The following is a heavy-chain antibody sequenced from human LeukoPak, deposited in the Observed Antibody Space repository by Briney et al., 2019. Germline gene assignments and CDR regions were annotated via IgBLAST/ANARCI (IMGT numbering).Heavy chain of an antibody. CDR1: GFIFSDYA. CDR2: ISVSGDST. V-gene: IGHV3-23*01. Sequence: PGGSLRLSCAASGFIFSDYAMTWVRQAPGRGLEWVSTISVSGDSTYHADSVRGRFTVSRDNSKNTLFLQMNSLRAEDTALYYCARRGQYYYYYMDVWGKGTTVTVSS. J-gene: IGHJ6*03. CDR3: ARRGQYYYYYMDV.